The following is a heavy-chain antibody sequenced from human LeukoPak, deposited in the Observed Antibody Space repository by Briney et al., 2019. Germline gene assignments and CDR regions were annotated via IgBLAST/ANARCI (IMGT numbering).Heavy chain of an antibody. CDR2: INHSVST. D-gene: IGHD4-11*01. CDR1: GGSFSGYS. CDR3: ARVARWIYSNYGVWFDP. J-gene: IGHJ5*02. V-gene: IGHV4-34*01. Sequence: SSETLSLTCAVYGGSFSGYSWSWIRQPPGKGLEWIGEINHSVSTNYNPSLKSQVTISVDTSKNQFSLKLTSVTAADTAVYYCARVARWIYSNYGVWFDPWGQGTLVTVSS.